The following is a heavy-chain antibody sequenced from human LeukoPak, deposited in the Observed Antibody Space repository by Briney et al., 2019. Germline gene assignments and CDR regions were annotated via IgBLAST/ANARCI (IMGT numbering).Heavy chain of an antibody. Sequence: PGGSLRLSCAASGFTFSSYAMSLVRQAPGEGLEWVSAISGSGGSTYYADSVKGRFTISRDNSKNTLYLQMNSLRAEDTAVYYCAKDLKRWQQLRWFDPWGQGTLVTVSS. CDR1: GFTFSSYA. CDR2: ISGSGGST. CDR3: AKDLKRWQQLRWFDP. V-gene: IGHV3-23*01. D-gene: IGHD6-13*01. J-gene: IGHJ5*02.